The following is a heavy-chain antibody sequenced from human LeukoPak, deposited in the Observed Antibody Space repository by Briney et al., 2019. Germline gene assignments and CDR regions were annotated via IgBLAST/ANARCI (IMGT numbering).Heavy chain of an antibody. D-gene: IGHD6-13*01. V-gene: IGHV3-7*03. Sequence: GGSLRLSCTASGLTLSNYWMIWVRQAPGKGLQWVAKIKQDGSEKYYVDSVKGRFTISRDNAENSLYSQMNSLRVEDTAVYYCANPRYSSSWSNFDYWGQGTLVTVSS. J-gene: IGHJ4*02. CDR2: IKQDGSEK. CDR1: GLTLSNYW. CDR3: ANPRYSSSWSNFDY.